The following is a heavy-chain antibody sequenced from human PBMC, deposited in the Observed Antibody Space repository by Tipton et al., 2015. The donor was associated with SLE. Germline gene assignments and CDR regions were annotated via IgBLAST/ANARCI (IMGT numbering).Heavy chain of an antibody. D-gene: IGHD1-26*01. CDR3: ARDLLPAGGDFDY. V-gene: IGHV3-20*04. CDR2: INWNGGST. CDR1: GFTFSDYY. J-gene: IGHJ4*02. Sequence: SLRLSCAASGFTFSDYYMSWIRQAPGKGLEWVSGINWNGGSTGYADSVKGRFTISRDNAKNSLYLQMNSLRAEDTAVYYCARDLLPAGGDFDYWGQGTLVTVSS.